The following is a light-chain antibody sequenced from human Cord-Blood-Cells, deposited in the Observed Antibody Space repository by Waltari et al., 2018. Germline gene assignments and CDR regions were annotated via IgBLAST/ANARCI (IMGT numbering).Light chain of an antibody. CDR1: SSDVGGYNY. J-gene: IGLJ3*02. Sequence: QSALTQPRSVSGSPGQSVTIPCTGTSSDVGGYNYVSWYQQHPGKAPKLMIYDVSKRPSGVPDRFSGSKSGNTASLTISGLQAEDEADYYCCSYAGSYTKFGGGTKLTVL. V-gene: IGLV2-11*01. CDR2: DVS. CDR3: CSYAGSYTK.